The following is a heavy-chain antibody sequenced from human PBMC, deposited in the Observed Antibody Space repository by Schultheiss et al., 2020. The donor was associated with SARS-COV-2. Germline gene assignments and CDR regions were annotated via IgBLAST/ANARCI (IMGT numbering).Heavy chain of an antibody. V-gene: IGHV3-7*04. D-gene: IGHD6-13*01. CDR2: IKGDGSEK. J-gene: IGHJ4*02. CDR1: GFTFSSYW. CDR3: ARSMAGSWYYFDY. Sequence: GGSLRLSCAASGFTFSSYWMSWVRQAPGKGLEWVANIKGDGSEKYLVDSVKGRFTISRDNANNSLYLQMNSLRAEDTAVYYCARSMAGSWYYFDYWGQGTLVTVSS.